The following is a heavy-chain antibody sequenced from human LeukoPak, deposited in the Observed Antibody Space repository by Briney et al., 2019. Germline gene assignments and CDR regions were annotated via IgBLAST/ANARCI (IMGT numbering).Heavy chain of an antibody. D-gene: IGHD5-24*01. J-gene: IGHJ6*03. CDR2: TFYTRST. V-gene: IGHV4-59*08. CDR3: ARRTPTETIAGYYYYYMDV. CDR1: GASISSFY. Sequence: KTSETLSLTCTVSGASISSFYWSWIRQPPGKGLEWFGYTFYTRSTNYNPSLKSRVTMSVDTSKNQFSLNLSSVTAADTAVYFCARRTPTETIAGYYYYYMDVWGKGTTVTVSS.